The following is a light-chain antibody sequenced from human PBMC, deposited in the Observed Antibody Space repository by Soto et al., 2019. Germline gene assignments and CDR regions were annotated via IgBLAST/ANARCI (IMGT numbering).Light chain of an antibody. CDR1: QSVNGN. CDR3: QQYHNLPRT. Sequence: EIVRTQSPATLSVFPGERATLSCRASQSVNGNLAWYQQRRGQAPRLLIYGASTRATGIPARFSGSGSGTEFALTISSLQSEDFAIYYCQQYHNLPRTFGQGTKVEIK. V-gene: IGKV3-15*01. J-gene: IGKJ1*01. CDR2: GAS.